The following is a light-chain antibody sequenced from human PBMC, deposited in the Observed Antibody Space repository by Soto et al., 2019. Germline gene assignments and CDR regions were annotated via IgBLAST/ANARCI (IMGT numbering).Light chain of an antibody. Sequence: DIVLTQSPGTLSLSPGDSATLSCRGSQSVISTYLAWYQQKTGQAPRLLIYGESSRATGIPDRLSGSGSGTDLNLTISRLEPEDFAVYYCQKYGSSPITCGQGTRLEIK. CDR1: QSVISTY. V-gene: IGKV3-20*01. CDR3: QKYGSSPIT. CDR2: GES. J-gene: IGKJ5*01.